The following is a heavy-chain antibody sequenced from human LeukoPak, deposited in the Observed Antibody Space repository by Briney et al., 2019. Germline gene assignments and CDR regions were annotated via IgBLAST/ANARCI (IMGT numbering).Heavy chain of an antibody. Sequence: SEALSLTCTVPRDSISSYYWSWIRQPPGKGLEWIGYIYYSGSTNDNPSLKSRVTISVDTSKNQFSLKLSSVPAADPAVYYCAIATSSSSLPPYDWFDPWGQGALVTVSS. V-gene: IGHV4-59*12. CDR2: IYYSGST. CDR1: RDSISSYY. D-gene: IGHD6-13*01. CDR3: AIATSSSSLPPYDWFDP. J-gene: IGHJ5*02.